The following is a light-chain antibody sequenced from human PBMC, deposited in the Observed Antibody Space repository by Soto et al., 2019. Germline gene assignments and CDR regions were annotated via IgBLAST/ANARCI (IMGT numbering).Light chain of an antibody. CDR1: QSVSSSY. J-gene: IGKJ5*01. Sequence: EVVLTQSPVTLSLSPVERSTLSFIAGQSVSSSYLAWYQHKLGQAPRLLIYGASSRATGTPDRFSGSGSGTDFTLTITRLEPEDFAVYYCQEYDDSPPITFGLGTRLENK. CDR3: QEYDDSPPIT. CDR2: GAS. V-gene: IGKV3-20*01.